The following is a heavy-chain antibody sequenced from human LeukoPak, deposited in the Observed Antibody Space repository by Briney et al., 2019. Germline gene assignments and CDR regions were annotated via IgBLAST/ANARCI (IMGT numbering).Heavy chain of an antibody. CDR2: ISGSGGST. J-gene: IGHJ4*02. Sequence: GGSLRLSCAASGVCFSSYAMSWVRQAPGKGLEWVSAISGSGGSTYYADSVKGRFTISRDNSKNTLYLQMNSLRAEDTAVYYCAKLCLLWFGEPTSDYFDYWGQGTLVTVSS. CDR1: GVCFSSYA. V-gene: IGHV3-23*01. D-gene: IGHD3-10*01. CDR3: AKLCLLWFGEPTSDYFDY.